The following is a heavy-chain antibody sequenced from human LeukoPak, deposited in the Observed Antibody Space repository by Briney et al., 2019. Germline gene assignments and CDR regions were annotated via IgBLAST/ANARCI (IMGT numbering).Heavy chain of an antibody. Sequence: SETLSLTRAVYGGSFSGYYWSWIRQPPGKGLEWIGEINHSGSTNYNPSLKSRVTISVDTSKNQFSLKLSSVTAADTAVYYCARRERYDYVWGSYRRKRGFDPWGQGTLVAVSS. CDR1: GGSFSGYY. D-gene: IGHD3-16*02. V-gene: IGHV4-34*01. CDR2: INHSGST. CDR3: ARRERYDYVWGSYRRKRGFDP. J-gene: IGHJ5*02.